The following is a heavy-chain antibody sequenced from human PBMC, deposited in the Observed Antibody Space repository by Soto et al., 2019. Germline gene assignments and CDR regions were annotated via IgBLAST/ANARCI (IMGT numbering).Heavy chain of an antibody. CDR1: GGTFSNSA. J-gene: IGHJ6*02. Sequence: QVQLEQSGAEVKKPGSSVKVSCKASGGTFSNSAISWVRQAPGQGLEWMGGIMPIFRTPDYAQKFQGRVTITADESTTTAYMELSGLRSEDTAVYYCARAKDRLQLGGNYYYIMDVWGQGTTVTVSS. CDR2: IMPIFRTP. D-gene: IGHD4-4*01. V-gene: IGHV1-69*12. CDR3: ARAKDRLQLGGNYYYIMDV.